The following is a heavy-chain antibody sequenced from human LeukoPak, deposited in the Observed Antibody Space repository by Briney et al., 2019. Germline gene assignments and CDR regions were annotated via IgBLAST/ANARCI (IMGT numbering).Heavy chain of an antibody. CDR3: ARAEPGYKA. D-gene: IGHD5-24*01. CDR2: INYSGNT. J-gene: IGHJ5*02. V-gene: IGHV4-59*01. Sequence: SETLSLTCTVSGGSISNYYWSWIRHPPGKGLEWIGNINYSGNTNYNSSLKSRVTISVDTSKNQFSLKLTSVTTADTAVYYCARAEPGYKAWGQGTLVTVSS. CDR1: GGSISNYY.